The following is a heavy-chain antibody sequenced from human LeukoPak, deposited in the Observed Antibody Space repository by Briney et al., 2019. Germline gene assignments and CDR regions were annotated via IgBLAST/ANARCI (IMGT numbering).Heavy chain of an antibody. CDR3: ARVTFPDVFDF. CDR2: IYYSGST. J-gene: IGHJ4*02. Sequence: PSETLSLTCTVSGGSISSGGYYWSWIRQHPGKGLGWIGYIYYSGSTYYNPSLKSRVTISVDTSKKQFSLRLSSVTAADTAVYYCARVTFPDVFDFWGQGTLVTVSS. D-gene: IGHD3-16*01. CDR1: GGSISSGGYY. V-gene: IGHV4-31*03.